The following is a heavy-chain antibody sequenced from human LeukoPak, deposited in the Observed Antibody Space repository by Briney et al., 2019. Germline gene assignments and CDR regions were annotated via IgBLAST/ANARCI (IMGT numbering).Heavy chain of an antibody. J-gene: IGHJ4*02. CDR1: GFTFSSYG. Sequence: PGGALRLSCSASGFTFSSYGMHWVRQAPAKGLEWVAFIWYDGSKKNYAPPVKGRFTISRDNSKNPLAQQMNTLRAEDTALYDCAKDGGGRRYRRGVYYWGQGTMVTVCS. D-gene: IGHD2-15*01. V-gene: IGHV3-30*02. CDR3: AKDGGGRRYRRGVYY. CDR2: IWYDGSKK.